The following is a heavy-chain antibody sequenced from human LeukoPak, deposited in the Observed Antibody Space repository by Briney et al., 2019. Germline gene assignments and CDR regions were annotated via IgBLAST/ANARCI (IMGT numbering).Heavy chain of an antibody. D-gene: IGHD1-20*01. Sequence: AGGSLRLSCVASGFTFSTYGMHWVRQTPGKGLEWVAVIGDDGTVQHYADSVKGRFTISRDNSKNTLFLQMNSLGTEDTAVYYRAREHSLDNWFFDFWGQGTLVAASP. CDR2: IGDDGTVQ. CDR3: AREHSLDNWFFDF. CDR1: GFTFSTYG. J-gene: IGHJ4*02. V-gene: IGHV3-30*03.